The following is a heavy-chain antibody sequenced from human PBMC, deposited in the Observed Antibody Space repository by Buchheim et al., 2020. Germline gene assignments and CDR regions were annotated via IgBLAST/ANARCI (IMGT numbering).Heavy chain of an antibody. Sequence: EVQLVESGGDLVQPGGSLRLSCAASGLTFSSCWMNWVRQTPGKGLEWVANINPDGNEKSYVDSVKGRFTISRDNAKSALSLQMNGLRVEDTAVYYCARGGFQHALDVWGQGTT. J-gene: IGHJ6*02. CDR2: INPDGNEK. CDR1: GLTFSSCW. V-gene: IGHV3-7*03. CDR3: ARGGFQHALDV.